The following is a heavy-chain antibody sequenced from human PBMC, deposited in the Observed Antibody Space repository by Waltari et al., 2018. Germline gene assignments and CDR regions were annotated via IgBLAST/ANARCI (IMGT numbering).Heavy chain of an antibody. J-gene: IGHJ5*02. CDR1: GDSINTYY. CDR3: ARHCTTTNCDLVGAQFDP. CDR2: IYYSGST. Sequence: QVQLQESGPGLVKPSETLSLTCTVSGDSINTYYWSWIRQPPGKGLEWIASIYYSGSTNHTPSRKSRVTISIDTSKNQFSLNLNSVTAADTAMYYCARHCTTTNCDLVGAQFDPWGQGTLVTVSS. D-gene: IGHD2-2*01. V-gene: IGHV4-59*08.